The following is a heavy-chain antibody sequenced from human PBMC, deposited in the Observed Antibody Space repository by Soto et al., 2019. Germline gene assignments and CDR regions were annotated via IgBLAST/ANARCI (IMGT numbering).Heavy chain of an antibody. CDR2: ISGSGGST. J-gene: IGHJ5*02. CDR1: GFTFSSYA. V-gene: IGHV3-23*01. CDR3: AKSSGDDSSGYLNFDP. D-gene: IGHD3-22*01. Sequence: GGSLRLSCAASGFTFSSYAMSWVRQAPGKGLEWVSAISGSGGSTYYADSVKGRFTISRDNSKNTRYLQMNSLRAEDTAVYYCAKSSGDDSSGYLNFDPWGQGTLVTVSS.